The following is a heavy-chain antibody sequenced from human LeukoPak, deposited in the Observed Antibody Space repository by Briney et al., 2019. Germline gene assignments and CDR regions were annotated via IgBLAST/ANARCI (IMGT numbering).Heavy chain of an antibody. J-gene: IGHJ4*02. CDR2: IIPIFGTA. V-gene: IGHV1-69*13. D-gene: IGHD3-10*01. Sequence: ASVKVSCKASGYTFTSYYMHWVRQAPGQGLEWMGGIIPIFGTANYAQKFQGRVTITADESTSTAYMELSSLRSEDTAVYYCASRPDYYGSGSSKSPWGLYYFDYWGQGTLVTVSS. CDR1: GYTFTSYY. CDR3: ASRPDYYGSGSSKSPWGLYYFDY.